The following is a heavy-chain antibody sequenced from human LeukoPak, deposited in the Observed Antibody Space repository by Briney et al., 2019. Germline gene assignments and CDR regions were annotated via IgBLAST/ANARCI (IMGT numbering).Heavy chain of an antibody. D-gene: IGHD1-26*01. CDR3: TRLRGWTLNSGSYPADY. V-gene: IGHV3-53*01. CDR1: GFTVSSND. Sequence: GGSLRLSCAASGFTVSSNDMSWVRQAPGKGLECISVIYSGGSTDYADSVKGRLTISRDNSKNTLYLQMNSLKTEDTAVYYCTRLRGWTLNSGSYPADYWGQGTLVTVSS. CDR2: IYSGGST. J-gene: IGHJ4*02.